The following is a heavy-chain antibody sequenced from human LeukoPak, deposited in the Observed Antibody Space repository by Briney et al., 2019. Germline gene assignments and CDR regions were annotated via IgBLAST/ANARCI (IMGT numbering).Heavy chain of an antibody. J-gene: IGHJ4*02. D-gene: IGHD5-12*01. V-gene: IGHV4-61*02. CDR1: GGSIRSGSYS. CDR3: ARGYSGYDGYYFDY. CDR2: IYTSGST. Sequence: PSETLSLTCTVSGGSIRSGSYSWSWIRQPAGKGLEWMGRIYTSGSTNHNPSLKSRVSISVDASKNQFSLKLRSVTAADTAVYYCARGYSGYDGYYFDYWGQGTLVTVSS.